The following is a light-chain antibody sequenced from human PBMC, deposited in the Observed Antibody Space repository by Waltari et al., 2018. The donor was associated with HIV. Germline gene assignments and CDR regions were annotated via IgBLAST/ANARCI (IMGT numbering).Light chain of an antibody. CDR2: WAS. CDR1: QSVLYSSNNKNY. J-gene: IGKJ4*01. CDR3: QQYNNWPPLT. Sequence: DIVMTQSPDSLAVSLGERATINCKSSQSVLYSSNNKNYLAWYQQKPGQPPKLLIYWASTRESGVPDRFSGSGSGTDFTLTISSLQAEDVAVYYCQQYNNWPPLTFGGGTKVEIK. V-gene: IGKV4-1*01.